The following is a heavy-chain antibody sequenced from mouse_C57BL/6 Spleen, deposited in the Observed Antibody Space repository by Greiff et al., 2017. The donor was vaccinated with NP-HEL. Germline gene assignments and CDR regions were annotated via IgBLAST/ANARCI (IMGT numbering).Heavy chain of an antibody. D-gene: IGHD2-3*01. J-gene: IGHJ4*01. Sequence: DVQLQESGPVLVKPGASVKMSCKASGYTFTDYYMNWVKQSHGKSLEWIGVINPYNGGTSYNQKFKGKATLTVDKSSSTAYMELNSLTSEDSAVYYCARRWLLRADYAMDYWGQGTSVTVSS. V-gene: IGHV1-19*01. CDR2: INPYNGGT. CDR3: ARRWLLRADYAMDY. CDR1: GYTFTDYY.